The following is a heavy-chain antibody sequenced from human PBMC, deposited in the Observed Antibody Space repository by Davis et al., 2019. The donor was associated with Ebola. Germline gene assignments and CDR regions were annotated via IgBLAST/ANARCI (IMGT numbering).Heavy chain of an antibody. D-gene: IGHD5-12*01. V-gene: IGHV3-23*01. CDR3: AKDGGYEGWFDP. Sequence: PGGSLRLSCAASGFTFSSYSMNWVRQAPGKGLEWVSGISGSGETTHYADSVKGRLIISRDNSKNTLFLQMNGLSAEDTAVYYCAKDGGYEGWFDPWGQGTLVTVSS. CDR2: ISGSGETT. J-gene: IGHJ5*02. CDR1: GFTFSSYS.